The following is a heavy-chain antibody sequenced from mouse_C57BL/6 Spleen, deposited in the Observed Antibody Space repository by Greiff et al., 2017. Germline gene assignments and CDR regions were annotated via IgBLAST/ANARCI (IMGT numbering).Heavy chain of an antibody. Sequence: VQLQQSGPELVKPGASVKISCKASGYTFTDYYMNWVKQSHGKSLEWIGDINPNNGGTSYNQKFKGKATLTVDKSSSTAYMELRSLTSEDSAVYYCARQYYGSGYDDYWGQGTTLTVSS. J-gene: IGHJ2*01. CDR1: GYTFTDYY. V-gene: IGHV1-26*01. CDR2: INPNNGGT. CDR3: ARQYYGSGYDDY. D-gene: IGHD1-1*01.